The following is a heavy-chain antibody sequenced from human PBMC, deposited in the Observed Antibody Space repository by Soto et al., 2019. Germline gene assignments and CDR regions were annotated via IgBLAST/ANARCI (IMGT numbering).Heavy chain of an antibody. CDR3: ARAGDYGDYEDWIDP. J-gene: IGHJ5*02. Sequence: QVHLVQSGAEVKKPGSSVKVSCKASGGTVGSYTISWVRQAPGQGLEWMGRIIPIVGIVNYAQEFQGRVTITADYSTSTAYMELSSLRSDDTAIYYCARAGDYGDYEDWIDPWGQGTLVTVSS. CDR1: GGTVGSYT. V-gene: IGHV1-69*02. D-gene: IGHD4-17*01. CDR2: IIPIVGIV.